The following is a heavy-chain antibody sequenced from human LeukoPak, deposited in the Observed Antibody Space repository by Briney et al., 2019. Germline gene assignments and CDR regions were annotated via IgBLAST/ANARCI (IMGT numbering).Heavy chain of an antibody. Sequence: GGSLRLSCAASGFTFSNYDMHWVRQAPGKGLEWVALISYDGSNKYYTDSVKGRFTVSRDISKHTLYLQMNSLRAEDTAVYYCARDRYFDYWGQGTLVTVSS. J-gene: IGHJ4*02. CDR3: ARDRYFDY. CDR1: GFTFSNYD. V-gene: IGHV3-30-3*01. CDR2: ISYDGSNK.